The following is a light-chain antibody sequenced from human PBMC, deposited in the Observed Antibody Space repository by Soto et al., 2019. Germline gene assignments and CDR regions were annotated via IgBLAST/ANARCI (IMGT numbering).Light chain of an antibody. CDR3: SSYTTRSTVV. Sequence: QSALTQPASVSGSPGQSITISCTGTSSDVGGYNYVSWFQQHPGKAPNLMIYDVYRRPSGVSYRFSGSKSGNTASLTISGLQAEDEADYYCSSYTTRSTVVFGGGTKVT. CDR1: SSDVGGYNY. J-gene: IGLJ2*01. V-gene: IGLV2-14*01. CDR2: DVY.